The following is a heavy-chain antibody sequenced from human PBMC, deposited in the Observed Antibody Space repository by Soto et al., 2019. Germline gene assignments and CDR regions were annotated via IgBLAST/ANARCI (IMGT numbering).Heavy chain of an antibody. CDR3: ARATRIAVAAVY. CDR2: INAGYGNT. V-gene: IGHV1-3*01. D-gene: IGHD6-19*01. CDR1: GYTFTSYA. J-gene: IGHJ4*02. Sequence: ASVKVSCKASGYTFTSYAMHWVRQAPGQRLEWMGWINAGYGNTKYSQKFQGRVTITRDTSASTAYMELSSLRSEDTAVYYCARATRIAVAAVYWGQGTLVTVSS.